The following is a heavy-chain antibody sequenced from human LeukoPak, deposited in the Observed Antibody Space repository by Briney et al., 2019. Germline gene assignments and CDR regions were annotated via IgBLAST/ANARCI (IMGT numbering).Heavy chain of an antibody. J-gene: IGHJ4*02. CDR1: GFTFDDYA. D-gene: IGHD3-3*01. CDR3: AKGDNYDFWSGYPDY. V-gene: IGHV3-9*03. CDR2: ISWNSGSI. Sequence: GRSLRLSCAASGFTFDDYAMHWVRQAPGKGLEWASGISWNSGSIGYADSVKGRFTISRDNAKNSLYLRMNSLRAEDMALYYCAKGDNYDFWSGYPDYWGQGTLVTVSS.